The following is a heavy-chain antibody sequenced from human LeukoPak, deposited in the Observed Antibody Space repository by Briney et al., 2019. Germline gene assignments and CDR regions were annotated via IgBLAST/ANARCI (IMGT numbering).Heavy chain of an antibody. D-gene: IGHD2-15*01. CDR3: ARRGDYCSADNCYPWWFDP. CDR1: GYSFTNYW. V-gene: IGHV5-51*01. Sequence: GESREISCKGSGYSFTNYWIAWVRQMPGKGLEWMGIIYHGDSDTRYSPSFQGEVTISADKSISTAYLQWSSLKASDTAMYYCARRGDYCSADNCYPWWFDPGGQGTLATVSS. CDR2: IYHGDSDT. J-gene: IGHJ5*02.